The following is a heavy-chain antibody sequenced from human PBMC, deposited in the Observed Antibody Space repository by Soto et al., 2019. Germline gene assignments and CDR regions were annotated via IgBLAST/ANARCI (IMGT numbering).Heavy chain of an antibody. D-gene: IGHD4-17*01. CDR1: GFTFSSYA. Sequence: EVQLLESGGGLVQPGGSLRLSCAASGFTFSSYAMSWVHQAPGKGLEWVSAISGSGGSTYFADSVKGRFTISRDNSMHTLFLQMNSLRAEDTAIYYCAKADYGDYDSPYFDYWGQGALVTVSS. CDR3: AKADYGDYDSPYFDY. J-gene: IGHJ4*02. V-gene: IGHV3-23*01. CDR2: ISGSGGST.